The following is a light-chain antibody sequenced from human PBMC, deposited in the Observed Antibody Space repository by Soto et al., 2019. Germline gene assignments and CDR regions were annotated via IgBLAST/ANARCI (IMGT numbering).Light chain of an antibody. J-gene: IGKJ1*01. CDR1: QSISGW. CDR3: QQYNSYSPTWT. CDR2: KAS. V-gene: IGKV1-5*03. Sequence: DIQMTQSPSTLSASVGDRVTITCRASQSISGWLAWYQQKPGKAPKLLIYKASSLESGVPSSFSGSGSGTEFTLTISSLQPDDFATYYCQQYNSYSPTWTFGQGTKVEIK.